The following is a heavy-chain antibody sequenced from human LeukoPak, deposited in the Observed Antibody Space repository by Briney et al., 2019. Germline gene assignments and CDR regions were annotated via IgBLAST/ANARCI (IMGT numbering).Heavy chain of an antibody. CDR1: GGSISSGGYS. CDR2: IYHSGST. CDR3: ARLRGYIDI. D-gene: IGHD5-18*01. Sequence: PSETLSLTCAVSGGSISSGGYSWSWIRQPPGKGLEWIGYIYHSGSTYYNPSLKSRVTISVDRSKNQFSLKLSSVTAADTAVYYCARLRGYIDIWGQGTMVTVSS. V-gene: IGHV4-30-2*01. J-gene: IGHJ3*02.